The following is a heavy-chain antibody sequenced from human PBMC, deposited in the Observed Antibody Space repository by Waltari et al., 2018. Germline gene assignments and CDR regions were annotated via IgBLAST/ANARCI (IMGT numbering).Heavy chain of an antibody. V-gene: IGHV4-34*01. CDR1: GGSFSGYY. Sequence: QVQLQQWGAGLLNPSETLSLTFAVYGGSFSGYYWSWIRQPPGQGLGWFGEINHSGTPHDTASLKSRVTRSVDTSKNQLSLKLSSVTAADTAVYYGARARGQQPVEAWGQGTLVTVSS. D-gene: IGHD6-13*01. CDR3: ARARGQQPVEA. J-gene: IGHJ5*02. CDR2: INHSGTP.